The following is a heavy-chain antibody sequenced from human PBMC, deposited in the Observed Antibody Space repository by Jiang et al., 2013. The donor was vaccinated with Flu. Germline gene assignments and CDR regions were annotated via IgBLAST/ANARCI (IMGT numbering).Heavy chain of an antibody. D-gene: IGHD6-19*01. V-gene: IGHV3-30*03. J-gene: IGHJ4*02. CDR1: GFIFSRYG. CDR2: TSYDGSDSNK. CDR3: ARARSSGCFDY. Sequence: VQLVESGGGVVQPGRSLRVSCAASGFIFSRYGMHWVRQAPGKGLEWVAITSYDGSDSNKYYADSVKGRFTISRDNSKNTVYLQMNSLREEDTAVYYCARARSSGCFDYWGQGTLVTVSS.